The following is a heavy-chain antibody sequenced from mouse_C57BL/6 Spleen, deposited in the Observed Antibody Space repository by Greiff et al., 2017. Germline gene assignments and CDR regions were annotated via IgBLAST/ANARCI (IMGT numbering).Heavy chain of an antibody. CDR2: IDPEDGET. V-gene: IGHV14-2*01. CDR1: GFNFKDYC. Sequence: VQLQQSGAELVKPGASVKLSCTASGFNFKDYCMHWVKQRTEQGLEWIGRIDPEDGETKYAAKFQGKATITADTSSNTAYLQLSSLTSEDTAVYYCASEYDYPFAYWGQGTLVTVSA. CDR3: ASEYDYPFAY. J-gene: IGHJ3*01. D-gene: IGHD2-4*01.